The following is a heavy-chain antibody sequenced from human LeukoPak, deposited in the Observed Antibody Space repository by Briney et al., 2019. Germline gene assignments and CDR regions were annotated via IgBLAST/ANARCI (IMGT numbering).Heavy chain of an antibody. V-gene: IGHV3-21*01. CDR3: ARDNGGYNYEYYFDS. J-gene: IGHJ4*02. CDR2: ISTGSSYK. Sequence: GGSLRLSCAASGFTFSSYSMNWVRQAPGKGLEWVASISTGSSYKYYADLVMGRFTISRDNAENSLYLQMNSLRAEDTAVYFCARDNGGYNYEYYFDSWGQGALVTVSS. D-gene: IGHD5-18*01. CDR1: GFTFSSYS.